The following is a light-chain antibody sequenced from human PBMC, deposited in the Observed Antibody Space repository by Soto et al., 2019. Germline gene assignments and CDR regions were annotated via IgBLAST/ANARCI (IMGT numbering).Light chain of an antibody. CDR2: GAS. CDR3: QQYNNWPPVT. J-gene: IGKJ2*01. Sequence: EIVLTQSPGTLSLSPGERATLSCRASPSVSGSNLAWYQQKPGQAPRLLIYGASTRATGIPARFSGSGSGTELTLTISSLQSEDFAVYYCQQYNNWPPVTFGQGTKLEIK. V-gene: IGKV3-15*01. CDR1: PSVSGSN.